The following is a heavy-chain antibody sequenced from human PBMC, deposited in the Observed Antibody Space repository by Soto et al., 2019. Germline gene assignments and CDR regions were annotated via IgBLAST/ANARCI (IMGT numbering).Heavy chain of an antibody. J-gene: IGHJ5*02. CDR2: ISGGGDVS. CDR1: RFRVCSYE. D-gene: IGHD2-2*01. CDR3: ARVYCSTATCHVQALAS. Sequence: RIACASCRFRVCSYEMNWVRQTPGKTLEWVSYISGGGDVSYYADSVRGRFTISRDNAKNSLYLQMNSLRVEDTAVYYCARVYCSTATCHVQALASWGQGTPVTVSS. V-gene: IGHV3-48*03.